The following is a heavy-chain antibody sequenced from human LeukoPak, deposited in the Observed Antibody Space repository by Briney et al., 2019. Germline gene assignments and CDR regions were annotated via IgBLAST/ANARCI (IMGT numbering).Heavy chain of an antibody. CDR3: ARVSGRFTWYFDL. V-gene: IGHV4-59*08. Sequence: PSETLSLTCTVPGGSISSYYWSWIRQPPGKGLEWFGIIYHSGSTYYNPSLKSRVTISVDTSKNQFSLKLSSVTAADTAVYYCARVSGRFTWYFDLWGRGTLVTVSS. J-gene: IGHJ2*01. CDR1: GGSISSYY. CDR2: IYHSGST.